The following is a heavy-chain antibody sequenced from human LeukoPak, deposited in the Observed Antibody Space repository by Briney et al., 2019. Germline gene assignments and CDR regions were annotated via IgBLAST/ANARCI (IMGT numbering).Heavy chain of an antibody. CDR3: ARGPRIWSR. J-gene: IGHJ4*02. D-gene: IGHD2-8*02. CDR2: IHYSGNT. Sequence: SETLSLTCTVSRASISSYYWSWMRQPPGKGLEWIGYIHYSGNTNYSPSLKSRITISVDTSKNQFSLNLTSETAADTAVYYCARGPRIWSRWGQGTLVTVSS. V-gene: IGHV4-59*01. CDR1: RASISSYY.